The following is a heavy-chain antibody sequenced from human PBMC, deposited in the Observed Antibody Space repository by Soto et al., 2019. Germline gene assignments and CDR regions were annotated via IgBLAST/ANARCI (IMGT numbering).Heavy chain of an antibody. V-gene: IGHV1-69*12. D-gene: IGHD3-16*01. Sequence: QVQLVQSGAEVKNPGSSVKVSCKASGGTFSSYAISWVRQAPGQGLEWMGGIIPIFGTADYAQKFQGRVTITADESTSTAYMDLSSLRSEDTAVYYCARHLGGNHYYYGMDVWGQGTTVTVSS. CDR1: GGTFSSYA. CDR3: ARHLGGNHYYYGMDV. CDR2: IIPIFGTA. J-gene: IGHJ6*02.